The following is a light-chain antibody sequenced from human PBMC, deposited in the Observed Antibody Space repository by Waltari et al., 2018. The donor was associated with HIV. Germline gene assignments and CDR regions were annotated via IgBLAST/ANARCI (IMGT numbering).Light chain of an antibody. CDR3: HHYYTPMWT. V-gene: IGKV1-5*03. CDR1: RSISAW. Sequence: DIQVTQSPSTLSASVGDRVTITCRASRSISAWLAWCQQKPGKAPNLLIYKASTLESGVPSRFSGSGSGTEFTLTIASLQPDDFATYYCHHYYTPMWTFGQGTKVEIK. CDR2: KAS. J-gene: IGKJ1*01.